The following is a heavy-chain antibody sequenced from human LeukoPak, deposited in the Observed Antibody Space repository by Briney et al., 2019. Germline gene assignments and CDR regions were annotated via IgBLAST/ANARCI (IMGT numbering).Heavy chain of an antibody. CDR2: ISGSGGST. V-gene: IGHV3-23*01. CDR3: AKVVFITIFGVVTPNYGMDV. CDR1: GFTFSSYA. J-gene: IGHJ6*02. D-gene: IGHD3-3*01. Sequence: GGSLRLSCAASGFTFSSYAMSWVRQAPGKGPEWVSAISGSGGSTYYADSVKGRFTISRDNSKNTLYLQMNSLRAEDTAVYYCAKVVFITIFGVVTPNYGMDVWGQGTTVTVSS.